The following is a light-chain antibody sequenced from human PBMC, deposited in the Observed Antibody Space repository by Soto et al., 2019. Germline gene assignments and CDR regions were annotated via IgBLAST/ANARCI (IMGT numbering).Light chain of an antibody. CDR2: EGF. CDR3: CSYAGRSTWDVV. CDR1: SSDFGGSGL. Sequence: QSVLTQPASVSGSPAQSITISCTGSSSDFGGSGLVSWYQFHPGKAPKLLIFEGFKRPSGVSNRFSGSKSGSTASLTISGLQTEDEADYYCCSYAGRSTWDVVFGGGTQLTVL. V-gene: IGLV2-23*01. J-gene: IGLJ2*01.